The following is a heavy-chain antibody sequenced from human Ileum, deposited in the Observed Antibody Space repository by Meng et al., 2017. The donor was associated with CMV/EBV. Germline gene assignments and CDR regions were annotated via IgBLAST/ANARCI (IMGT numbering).Heavy chain of an antibody. CDR1: GYTFDSHG. V-gene: IGHV1-18*01. CDR2: VNTKNGDT. CDR3: ARDATEWVGKINRGTYYNMDV. Sequence: ASVKVSCKASGYTFDSHGFSWVRQAPGQGLEWMGWVNTKNGDTHYAQKFQGRVSMTTDKTTSTASLELRNLRSDDTAVYYCARDATEWVGKINRGTYYNMDVWGQGTTVTVSS. D-gene: IGHD3-10*01. J-gene: IGHJ6*03.